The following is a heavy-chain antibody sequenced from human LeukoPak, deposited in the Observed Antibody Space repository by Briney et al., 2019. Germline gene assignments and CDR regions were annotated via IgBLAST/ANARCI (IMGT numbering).Heavy chain of an antibody. V-gene: IGHV3-74*01. CDR1: GFTFSNYW. Sequence: GGSLRLSCAASGFTFSNYWMHWVRQAPGKGLVWVSHINSDGSSTTYADSVKGRFTISRDNAKNTLYLQMNSLRAEDTAVYYCARKLWFGEFANWFDPWGQGTLVTVSS. CDR3: ARKLWFGEFANWFDP. CDR2: INSDGSST. D-gene: IGHD3-10*01. J-gene: IGHJ5*02.